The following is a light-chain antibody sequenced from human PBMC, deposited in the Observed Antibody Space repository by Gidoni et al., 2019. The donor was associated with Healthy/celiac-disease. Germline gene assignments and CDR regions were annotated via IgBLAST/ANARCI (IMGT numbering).Light chain of an antibody. CDR2: AAS. V-gene: IGKV1-39*01. CDR1: QSISRY. J-gene: IGKJ2*01. Sequence: DIQITQSPSSLSASVGDRVTITCRASQSISRYLNWYQQKPGKAPKLLIYAASSLQSGVPSRFSGSGSGTDFTLTISSLQPEDFATYYCQQSYSTPPYTFGQGTKLEIK. CDR3: QQSYSTPPYT.